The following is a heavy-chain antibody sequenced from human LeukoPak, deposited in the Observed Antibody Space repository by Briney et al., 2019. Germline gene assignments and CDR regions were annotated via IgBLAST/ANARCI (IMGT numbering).Heavy chain of an antibody. D-gene: IGHD2-21*02. CDR1: GYTLTELS. CDR2: FDPEDGET. CDR3: LRDGGDWCEGDY. V-gene: IGHV1-24*01. Sequence: EASVKVSCKVSGYTLTELSMHWVRQAPGKGLEWMGGFDPEDGETIYAQKFQGRVTMTEDTSTDTAYMELSSLRSEDTAVYYCLRDGGDWCEGDYWGQGTLVTVSS. J-gene: IGHJ4*02.